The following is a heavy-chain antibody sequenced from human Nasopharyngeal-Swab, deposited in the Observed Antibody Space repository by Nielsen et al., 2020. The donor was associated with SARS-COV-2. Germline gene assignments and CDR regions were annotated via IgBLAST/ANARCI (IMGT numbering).Heavy chain of an antibody. CDR2: MSNSGSTI. CDR3: ADMSYSSIDY. Sequence: GGSLRLSCVASGFTFSDYYMSWIRQAPGKGLEWVSYMSNSGSTIYYADSVKGRFTISRDNAKSSLYLQMNSLRAEDTAVYYCADMSYSSIDYWGQGTLVTVSS. D-gene: IGHD6-19*01. J-gene: IGHJ4*02. CDR1: GFTFSDYY. V-gene: IGHV3-11*04.